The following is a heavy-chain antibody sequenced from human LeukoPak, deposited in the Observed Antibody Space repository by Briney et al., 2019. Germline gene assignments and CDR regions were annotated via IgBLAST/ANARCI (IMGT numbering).Heavy chain of an antibody. J-gene: IGHJ4*02. CDR1: GFTLSSYW. CDR2: INGDGRIT. Sequence: PGGSLRLSCAPSGFTLSSYWMHWVRQAPGKGLVWVSRINGDGRITNYADSVNGRFTISRDNAKNSLYLQMNSLRAEDAAIYYCARIRGNYRFDCWGQGTLVTVSS. D-gene: IGHD3-16*02. CDR3: ARIRGNYRFDC. V-gene: IGHV3-74*01.